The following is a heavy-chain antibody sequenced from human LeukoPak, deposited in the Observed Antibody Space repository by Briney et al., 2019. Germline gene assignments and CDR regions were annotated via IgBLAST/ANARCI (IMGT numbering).Heavy chain of an antibody. CDR1: GGSFSGYY. D-gene: IGHD3-3*01. Sequence: SETLSLTCAVYGGSFSGYYWGWIRQPPGKGLEWIGEINHSGSTNYNPSLKSRVTISVDTSKNQFSLKLSSVTAADTAVYYCARVQIRITIFGVVTPLNFDYWGQGTLVTVSS. CDR3: ARVQIRITIFGVVTPLNFDY. V-gene: IGHV4-34*01. J-gene: IGHJ4*02. CDR2: INHSGST.